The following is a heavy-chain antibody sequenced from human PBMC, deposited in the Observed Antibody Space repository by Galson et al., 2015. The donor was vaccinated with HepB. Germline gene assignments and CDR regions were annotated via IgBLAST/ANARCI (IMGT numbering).Heavy chain of an antibody. D-gene: IGHD2-21*02. CDR1: GFTFSSYS. V-gene: IGHV3-21*01. CDR2: ISSSSSYI. CDR3: ARDKKYCGGDCWGGWFDP. J-gene: IGHJ5*02. Sequence: SLRLSCAASGFTFSSYSMNWVRQAPGKGLEWVSSISSSSSYIYYADSVKGRFTISRDNAKNSLYLQMNSLRAEDTAVYYCARDKKYCGGDCWGGWFDPWGQGTLVTVSS.